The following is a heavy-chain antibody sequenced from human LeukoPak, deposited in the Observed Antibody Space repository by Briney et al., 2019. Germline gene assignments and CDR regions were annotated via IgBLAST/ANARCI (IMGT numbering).Heavy chain of an antibody. CDR3: ARDLATSGKYYYYYYMDV. CDR1: GFTFSSYW. Sequence: GGSLRLSCAASGFTFSSYWMSWVRQAPGKGVEGVANIKQDGSEKYYVDSVKRRFTISRDNAKNSLYLQMNSLRAEDTAVYYCARDLATSGKYYYYYYMDVWGKGTTVTVSS. J-gene: IGHJ6*03. V-gene: IGHV3-7*01. CDR2: IKQDGSEK. D-gene: IGHD3-10*01.